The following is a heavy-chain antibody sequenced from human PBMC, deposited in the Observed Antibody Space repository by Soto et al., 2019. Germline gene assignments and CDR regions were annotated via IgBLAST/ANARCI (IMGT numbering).Heavy chain of an antibody. CDR1: GGSISSYY. J-gene: IGHJ5*02. CDR2: IYYSGST. D-gene: IGHD4-4*01. CDR3: AREVGYSNYYNWFDP. V-gene: IGHV4-59*01. Sequence: LSLTCTVSGGSISSYYWCWIRQPPGKGLEWIGYIYYSGSTNYNPSLKSRVTISVDTSKNQFSLKLSSVTAADTAVYYCAREVGYSNYYNWFDPWGQGTLVTVSS.